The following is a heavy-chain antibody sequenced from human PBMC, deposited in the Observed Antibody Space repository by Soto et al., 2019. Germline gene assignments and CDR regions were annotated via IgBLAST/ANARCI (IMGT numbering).Heavy chain of an antibody. CDR1: GFTFSSYA. Sequence: HPGGSLRLSCAASGFTFSSYAMSWVRQAPGKGLEWVSAISGSGGSTYYADSVKGRFTISRDNSKNTLYLQMNSLRAEDTAVYYCAKAPTPNSSGWYYFDYWGQGTLVTVSS. D-gene: IGHD6-19*01. V-gene: IGHV3-23*01. J-gene: IGHJ4*02. CDR2: ISGSGGST. CDR3: AKAPTPNSSGWYYFDY.